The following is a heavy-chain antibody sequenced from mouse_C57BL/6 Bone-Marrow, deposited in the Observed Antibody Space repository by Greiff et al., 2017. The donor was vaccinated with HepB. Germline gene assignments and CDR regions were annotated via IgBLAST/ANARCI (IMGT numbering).Heavy chain of an antibody. J-gene: IGHJ1*03. CDR1: GYTFTSYW. V-gene: IGHV1-55*01. CDR3: ASPDDYDGYFDV. CDR2: IYPGSGST. D-gene: IGHD2-4*01. Sequence: VQLQQPGAELVKPGASVKMSCKASGYTFTSYWITWVNQRPGQGLEWIGDIYPGSGSTNYNEKFKSKATLTVDTSSSTAYMQLSSLTSEDSAVYYCASPDDYDGYFDVWGTGTTVTFSS.